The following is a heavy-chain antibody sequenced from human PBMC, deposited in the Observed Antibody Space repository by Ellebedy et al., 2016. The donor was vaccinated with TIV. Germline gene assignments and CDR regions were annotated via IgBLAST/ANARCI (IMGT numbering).Heavy chain of an antibody. Sequence: GESLKISCAASGFTFSSYWMNWVRQAPGKGLEWVANIKQNGSEKYYVDSVKGRFTISRDNAKNSLYLQMNSLRAEDTAVYYCARPSTVGATLCFDYWGRGTLVTVSS. J-gene: IGHJ4*02. CDR2: IKQNGSEK. CDR3: ARPSTVGATLCFDY. D-gene: IGHD1-26*01. CDR1: GFTFSSYW. V-gene: IGHV3-7*02.